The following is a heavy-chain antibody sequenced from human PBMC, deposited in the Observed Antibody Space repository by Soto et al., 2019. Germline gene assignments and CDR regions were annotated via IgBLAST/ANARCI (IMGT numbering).Heavy chain of an antibody. Sequence: SETLSLTCAVSGGSISSSNWWRWVRQPPGKGLEWIGEIYHSGSTNYNPSLKSRVTISVDKSKNQFSLKLSSVTAADTAVYYCARGYDSSGLSIDYWGQGTLVTVSS. J-gene: IGHJ4*02. CDR3: ARGYDSSGLSIDY. CDR1: GGSISSSNW. D-gene: IGHD3-22*01. CDR2: IYHSGST. V-gene: IGHV4-4*02.